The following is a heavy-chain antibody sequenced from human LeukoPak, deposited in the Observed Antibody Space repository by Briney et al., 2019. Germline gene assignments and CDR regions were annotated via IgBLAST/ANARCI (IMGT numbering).Heavy chain of an antibody. CDR2: IYDNGNT. CDR3: ARDLSTGPADYCFGS. D-gene: IGHD2-2*01. V-gene: IGHV4-59*01. CDR1: GGSISRYY. J-gene: IGHJ4*02. Sequence: SETLSLTCTVSGGSISRYYWSWIRQPPGRGLEWIGFIYDNGNTNYNPSLKSRVTISRDTAKNQLSLQLTSVSAADTAVYYCARDLSTGPADYCFGSWGQGTLVTVSS.